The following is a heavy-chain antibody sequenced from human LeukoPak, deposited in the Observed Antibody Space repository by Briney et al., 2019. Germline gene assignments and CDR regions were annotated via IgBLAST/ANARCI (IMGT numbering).Heavy chain of an antibody. D-gene: IGHD2-2*01. V-gene: IGHV3-30*02. CDR1: GFTFSSYW. Sequence: QPGGSLRLSCAASGFTFSSYWMSRVRQAPGKGLEWVAFIRYDGSNKYYADSVKGRFTISRDNSKNTLYLQMNSLRAEDTAVYYCAKEGFCSSTSCPYFDYWGQGTLVTVSS. CDR2: IRYDGSNK. CDR3: AKEGFCSSTSCPYFDY. J-gene: IGHJ4*02.